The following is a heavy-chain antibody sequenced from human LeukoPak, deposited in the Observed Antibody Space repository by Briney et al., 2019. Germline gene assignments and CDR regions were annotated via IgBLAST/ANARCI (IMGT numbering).Heavy chain of an antibody. D-gene: IGHD3-9*01. J-gene: IGHJ3*02. Sequence: GESLKISCKGSGYSFTSYWIGWVRQMPGNGLEWMGIIYPGDSDTRYSPSFQGQVTISADKSISTAYLQWSSLKASDTAMYYCARPRDILTGYFGGAFDIWGQGTMVTVSS. CDR2: IYPGDSDT. CDR3: ARPRDILTGYFGGAFDI. V-gene: IGHV5-51*01. CDR1: GYSFTSYW.